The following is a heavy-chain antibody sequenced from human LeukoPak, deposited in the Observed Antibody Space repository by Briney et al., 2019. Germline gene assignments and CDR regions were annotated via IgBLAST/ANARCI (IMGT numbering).Heavy chain of an antibody. Sequence: SETLSLTCTVSGGSVSSSIYYWGWIRQPPGKGLEWIGGIYYSGSTSYNPSLKSRVTISVDTSKNQFSLKLTSVTAADTAVYYCASRNDILTGYVFDFWGQGTLVTVSS. CDR1: GGSVSSSIYY. D-gene: IGHD3-9*01. CDR3: ASRNDILTGYVFDF. CDR2: IYYSGST. V-gene: IGHV4-39*01. J-gene: IGHJ4*02.